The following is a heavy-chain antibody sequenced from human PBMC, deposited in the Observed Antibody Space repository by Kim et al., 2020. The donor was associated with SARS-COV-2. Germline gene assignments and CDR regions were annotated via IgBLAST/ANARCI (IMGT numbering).Heavy chain of an antibody. CDR1: IGSFSGSFSGYY. CDR3: ARGRRFFGY. CDR2: ISHGGST. V-gene: IGHV4-34*01. Sequence: SETLSLTCAVYIGSFSGSFSGYYWSWIRQPPGKGLEWIGEISHGGSTNYNPSLESRLTISLDTSKNQLSLRLSSVTAADTAVYYCARGRRFFGYWGQGTL. J-gene: IGHJ4*02.